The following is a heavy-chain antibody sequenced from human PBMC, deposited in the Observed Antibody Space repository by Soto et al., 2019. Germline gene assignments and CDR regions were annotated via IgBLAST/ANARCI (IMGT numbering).Heavy chain of an antibody. J-gene: IGHJ5*02. CDR3: TSAGGIVVVPAAIMSGWFDP. CDR2: IRSKAYGGTT. CDR1: GFTFGDYA. Sequence: PGGSLRLSCTASGFTFGDYAMSWFRQAPGKGLEWVGFIRSKAYGGTTEYAASVKGRFTISRDDSKSIAYLQMNSLKTEDTAVHYCTSAGGIVVVPAAIMSGWFDPWGKGTLVTVSS. V-gene: IGHV3-49*03. D-gene: IGHD2-2*01.